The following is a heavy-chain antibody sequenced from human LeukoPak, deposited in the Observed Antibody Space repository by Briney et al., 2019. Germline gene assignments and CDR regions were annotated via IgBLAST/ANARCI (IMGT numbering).Heavy chain of an antibody. V-gene: IGHV3-23*01. J-gene: IGHJ5*02. Sequence: PGGSLRLSCAASGFTFSSYAMSWVRQAPGKGLEWVSAISGSGGSTYYADSVKGRLTISRDNSKNTLYLQMNSLRAEDTAVYYCAKDTMYSSGWYRVNWFDPWGQGTLVTVSS. D-gene: IGHD6-19*01. CDR3: AKDTMYSSGWYRVNWFDP. CDR2: ISGSGGST. CDR1: GFTFSSYA.